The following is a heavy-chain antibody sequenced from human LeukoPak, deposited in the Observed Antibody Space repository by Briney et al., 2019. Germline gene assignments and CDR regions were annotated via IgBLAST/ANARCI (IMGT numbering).Heavy chain of an antibody. J-gene: IGHJ4*02. V-gene: IGHV4-38-2*02. CDR1: GYSISSGYY. D-gene: IGHD5-18*01. CDR2: IYHSGST. CDR3: ARPRYTATRGYFDY. Sequence: SETLSLTCTVSGYSISSGYYWGWIRQPPGKGLEWIGSIYHSGSTNYNPSLKSRVTISVDTSKNQFSPKLSSVTAADTAVYYCARPRYTATRGYFDYWGQGTLVTVSS.